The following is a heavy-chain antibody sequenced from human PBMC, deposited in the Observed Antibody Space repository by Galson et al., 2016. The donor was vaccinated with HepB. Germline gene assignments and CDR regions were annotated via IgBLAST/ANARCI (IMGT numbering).Heavy chain of an antibody. CDR2: MSSGGTYI. Sequence: SLRLSCAASGFTFSTYSMNWVRQPPGEGLEWVSSMSSGGTYIYYADSLKSRFTISTDNAQNSLYLQMNSLRAEDTAVYYCARRAYQYDGRGYYYGEEGFDPWGQGTLVTVSS. V-gene: IGHV3-21*01. CDR3: ARRAYQYDGRGYYYGEEGFDP. D-gene: IGHD3-22*01. CDR1: GFTFSTYS. J-gene: IGHJ5*02.